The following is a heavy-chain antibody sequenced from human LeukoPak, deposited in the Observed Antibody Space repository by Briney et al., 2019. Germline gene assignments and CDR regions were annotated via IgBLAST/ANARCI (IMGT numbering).Heavy chain of an antibody. D-gene: IGHD2-2*01. CDR1: GYSFTSYW. V-gene: IGHV5-51*01. Sequence: EESLKISCKGSGYSFTSYWIGWVRQMPGKGVEWMVIIYPGDSDTRYSPSFQGQVTISADKSISTAYLQWSSLKASDTAMYYCARRYCSSTSCLEAFDYWGQETLVTVPT. CDR2: IYPGDSDT. CDR3: ARRYCSSTSCLEAFDY. J-gene: IGHJ4*02.